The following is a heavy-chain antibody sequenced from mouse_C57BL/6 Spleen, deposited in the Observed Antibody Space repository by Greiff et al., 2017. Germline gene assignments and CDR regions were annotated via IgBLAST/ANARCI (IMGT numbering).Heavy chain of an antibody. CDR1: GYTFTSYW. Sequence: QVQLQQPGAELVKPGASVKLSCKASGYTFTSYWMHWVKQRPGQGLEWIGMIHPNSGSTNYNEKFKGKATLTADKSSSTAYMQLSSLTSEDSAVYFCASTVVAPFDYWGQGTTLTVSS. J-gene: IGHJ2*01. CDR3: ASTVVAPFDY. V-gene: IGHV1-64*01. CDR2: IHPNSGST. D-gene: IGHD1-1*01.